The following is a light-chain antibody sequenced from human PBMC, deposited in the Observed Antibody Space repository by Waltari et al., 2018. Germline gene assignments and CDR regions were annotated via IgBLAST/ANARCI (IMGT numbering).Light chain of an antibody. V-gene: IGKV3-11*01. CDR3: QQRSNWPPLT. J-gene: IGKJ4*01. CDR2: DAS. CDR1: QSIGTY. Sequence: EIVLTQSPATLSLSPGERATLSCRASQSIGTYLAWYQQKPGQAPRLPIYDASNRATGIPARFSGSGSGTDFTLTISSLEPEDFAVYYCQQRSNWPPLTFGGGTKVEIK.